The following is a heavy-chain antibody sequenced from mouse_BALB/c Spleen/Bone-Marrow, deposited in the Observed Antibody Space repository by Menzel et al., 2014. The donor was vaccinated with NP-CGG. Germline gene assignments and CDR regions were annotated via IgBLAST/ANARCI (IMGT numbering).Heavy chain of an antibody. V-gene: IGHV14-4*02. D-gene: IGHD2-1*01. J-gene: IGHJ4*01. CDR3: SDGNFYALDY. CDR1: GFNIKDYY. Sequence: PRAELVRSGASVKLSCTASGFNIKDYYIHWVKQKPEQGLEWIGWIDPENGDTEYAPKFQGKATMTADATSITAYLQHSNLTSVDTAVYYCSDGNFYALDYWGQGTSVTVSS. CDR2: IDPENGDT.